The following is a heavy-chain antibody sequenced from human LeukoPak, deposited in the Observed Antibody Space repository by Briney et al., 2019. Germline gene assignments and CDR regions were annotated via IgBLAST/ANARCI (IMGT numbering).Heavy chain of an antibody. CDR1: GFTFGDYP. V-gene: IGHV3-30*04. CDR2: ISYDGSNK. Sequence: GGSLRLSCTASGFTFGDYPMSWIRQAPGKGLEWVAIISYDGSNKDYADSAKGRFTISRDNSKNTLNLQMNSLRGEDTAVYYCARDSDNWNYDFWGQGTLVTVSS. CDR3: ARDSDNWNYDF. J-gene: IGHJ4*02. D-gene: IGHD1-7*01.